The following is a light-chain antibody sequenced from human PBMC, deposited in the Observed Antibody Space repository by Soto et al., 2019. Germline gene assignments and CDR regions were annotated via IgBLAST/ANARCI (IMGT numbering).Light chain of an antibody. CDR3: GTWDSGLSAGV. CDR2: DNN. CDR1: SSNIGNNY. V-gene: IGLV1-51*01. J-gene: IGLJ3*02. Sequence: QSVLTQPPSVSAAPGQTVTISCSGSSSNIGNNYVSWYQQLPGTAPKLLIYDNNKQPSGIPDRFSGSKSGTSATLGITGLQTGDEADYYCGTWDSGLSAGVFGGGTKLTVL.